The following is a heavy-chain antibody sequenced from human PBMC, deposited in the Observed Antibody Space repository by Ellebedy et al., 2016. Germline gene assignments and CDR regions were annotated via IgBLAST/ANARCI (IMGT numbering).Heavy chain of an antibody. V-gene: IGHV3-23*01. Sequence: GGSLRLSXAASGFTFSTFAMSWVRQAPGKGLEWVSSISGFDGSTYYADSVKGRFTTSRDNSKNTLYLQMNSLRAEDTAVYYCARDPRVDYHDFWRGYYSYLDVWGKGTTVSVSS. J-gene: IGHJ6*03. CDR2: ISGFDGST. CDR3: ARDPRVDYHDFWRGYYSYLDV. D-gene: IGHD3-3*01. CDR1: GFTFSTFA.